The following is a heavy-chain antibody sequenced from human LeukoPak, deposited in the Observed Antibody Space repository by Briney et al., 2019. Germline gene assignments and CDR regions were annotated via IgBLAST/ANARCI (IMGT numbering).Heavy chain of an antibody. J-gene: IGHJ4*02. D-gene: IGHD2-2*01. Sequence: ASVNVSCKASGYTFTVYYMHWVRQAPGQGLEWMGWINPNSGGTNYAQKFQGRVTMTRDTSISTAYMELSRMRSDDTAVYYCARWGGDCSSTSCYGEHFDYWGQGTLVTVSS. CDR1: GYTFTVYY. CDR3: ARWGGDCSSTSCYGEHFDY. CDR2: INPNSGGT. V-gene: IGHV1-2*02.